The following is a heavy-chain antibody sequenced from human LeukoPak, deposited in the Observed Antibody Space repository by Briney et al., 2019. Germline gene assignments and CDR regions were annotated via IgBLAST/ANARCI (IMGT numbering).Heavy chain of an antibody. J-gene: IGHJ3*02. V-gene: IGHV4-38-2*01. Sequence: SETLSLTCAVSGYSISSGYYWGWIRQPPGKGVEWIGSIYHSGSTYYNPSLKSRVTISVDTSKNQFSLKLSSVTAADTAVYYCARQFVRDAFDIWGQGTMVTVSS. D-gene: IGHD6-6*01. CDR2: IYHSGST. CDR3: ARQFVRDAFDI. CDR1: GYSISSGYY.